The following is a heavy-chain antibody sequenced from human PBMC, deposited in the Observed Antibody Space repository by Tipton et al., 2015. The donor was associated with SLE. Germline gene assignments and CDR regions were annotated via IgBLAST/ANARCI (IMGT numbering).Heavy chain of an antibody. Sequence: LRLSCTVSGGSISRYYWGWIRQPAGKGLEWIGRVYTGGNTKYNPSLKSRVTMSVDTSKNQFSLKLSSVTAADTAVYYCARRRGSSWYEDYFDYWGQGTLVTVSS. J-gene: IGHJ4*02. D-gene: IGHD6-13*01. CDR1: GGSISRYY. CDR3: ARRRGSSWYEDYFDY. V-gene: IGHV4-4*07. CDR2: VYTGGNT.